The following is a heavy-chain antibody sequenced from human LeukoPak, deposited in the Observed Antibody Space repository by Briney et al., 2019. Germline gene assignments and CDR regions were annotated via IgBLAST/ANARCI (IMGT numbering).Heavy chain of an antibody. CDR2: ISSSSSYI. J-gene: IGHJ6*03. CDR3: ARGVVPAADRDYYYYYYMDV. V-gene: IGHV3-21*01. Sequence: GGSLRLSCAASGFTFSSYSMNWVRQAPGKGLEWVSSISSSSSYIYYADSVKGRFTISRDNAKNSLYLQMNSLRAEDTAVYYCARGVVPAADRDYYYYYYMDVWGKGTTVTVSS. D-gene: IGHD2-2*01. CDR1: GFTFSSYS.